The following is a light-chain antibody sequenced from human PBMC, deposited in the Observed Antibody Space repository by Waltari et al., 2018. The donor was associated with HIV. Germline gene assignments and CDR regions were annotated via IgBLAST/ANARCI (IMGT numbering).Light chain of an antibody. CDR3: AAWEDSLNGPIWV. J-gene: IGLJ3*02. V-gene: IGLV1-44*01. CDR2: SNN. CDR1: SANIGRYT. Sequence: QSVLTQPPPASGTPGQRVPIPGPGRSANIGRYTVNWYHQNPGTAPKLLIFSNNYRPSGVPDRFSGSKSGTSASLAISGLHSDDEADYFGAAWEDSLNGPIWVFGGGTKLTVL.